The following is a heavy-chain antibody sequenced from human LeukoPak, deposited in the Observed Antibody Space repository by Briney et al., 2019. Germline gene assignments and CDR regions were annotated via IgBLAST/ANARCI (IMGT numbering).Heavy chain of an antibody. CDR1: GFTSSRYW. J-gene: IGHJ4*02. CDR2: INSDGSST. CDR3: ARERVMYYYGAGSPDY. D-gene: IGHD3-10*01. Sequence: GGSLRLSCAASGFTSSRYWMHWVRQGPGKGLVWVSRINSDGSSTSYADSVKGRFTISRDNAKNTLYLQMNSLRAEDTAVYYCARERVMYYYGAGSPDYWGQGTLVTVSS. V-gene: IGHV3-74*01.